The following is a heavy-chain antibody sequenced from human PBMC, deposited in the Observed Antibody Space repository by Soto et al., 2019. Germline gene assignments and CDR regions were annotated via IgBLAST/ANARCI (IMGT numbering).Heavy chain of an antibody. CDR3: ARGADAARPPYYYYMDV. D-gene: IGHD6-6*01. J-gene: IGHJ6*03. CDR1: GGTFSSYS. V-gene: IGHV1-69*08. CDR2: ILPILGAA. Sequence: QVQLVQSGAEVKKPGSSVYVSCKASGGTFSSYSINWVRQAPGQGLEWMGRILPILGAANYAQKFQGRVTIAADTSTNTAYKELSGLRSEDTAVYFCARGADAARPPYYYYMDVWGKGTAVTVS.